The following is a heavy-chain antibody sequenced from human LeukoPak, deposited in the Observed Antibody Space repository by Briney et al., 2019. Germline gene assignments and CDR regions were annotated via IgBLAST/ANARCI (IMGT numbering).Heavy chain of an antibody. CDR1: GGSISSSNW. Sequence: SETLSLTCAVSGGSISSSNWWSWVRQPPGKGLEWIGEIYHSGSTNYNPSLKSRVTISVDTSKNQFSLKLSSVTAADTAVYYCARGYDFWSGYYRQNWFDPWGREPWSPSPQ. D-gene: IGHD3-3*01. J-gene: IGHJ5*02. V-gene: IGHV4-4*02. CDR2: IYHSGST. CDR3: ARGYDFWSGYYRQNWFDP.